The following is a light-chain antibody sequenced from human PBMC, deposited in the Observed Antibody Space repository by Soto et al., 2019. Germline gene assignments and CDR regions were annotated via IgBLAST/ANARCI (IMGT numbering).Light chain of an antibody. CDR3: QQYKSYPLT. Sequence: DIQMTPSPSTLSASAGDRVTITCRASQSISTLLAWYQQKPGKVPKLLIYKASILESGVPSRFSGSGSGTEVTLTISSLQPDDFATYYCQQYKSYPLTVGGGTKVEIK. CDR2: KAS. CDR1: QSISTL. J-gene: IGKJ4*01. V-gene: IGKV1-5*03.